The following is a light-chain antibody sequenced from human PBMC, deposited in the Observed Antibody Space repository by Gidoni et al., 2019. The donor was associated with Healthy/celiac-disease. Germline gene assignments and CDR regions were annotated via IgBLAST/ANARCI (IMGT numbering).Light chain of an antibody. CDR1: QSVSSY. CDR3: QQRSNWPLT. Sequence: IVLTQSPATLSLSPGDRATLSCRASQSVSSYLAGYQQKPGQAPRLLIYDASNRATGIPARFSGSGSGTDFTLTISSLEPEDFAVYYCQQRSNWPLTFGGGTKVEIK. V-gene: IGKV3-11*01. J-gene: IGKJ4*01. CDR2: DAS.